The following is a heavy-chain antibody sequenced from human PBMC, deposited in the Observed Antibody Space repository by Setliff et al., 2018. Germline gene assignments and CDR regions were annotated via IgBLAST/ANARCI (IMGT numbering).Heavy chain of an antibody. J-gene: IGHJ4*02. Sequence: GGSLRLSCAVSCFTFSKAWMHWVRQAPGKGLEWVASIWHDGTNKYYADSVKGRFDISRDSSKNTVYLQMNRLTAEDTAMYYCATLSKDLNYWGQGTLVTVS. V-gene: IGHV3-33*08. CDR2: IWHDGTNK. CDR3: ATLSKDLNY. D-gene: IGHD3-3*01. CDR1: CFTFSKAW.